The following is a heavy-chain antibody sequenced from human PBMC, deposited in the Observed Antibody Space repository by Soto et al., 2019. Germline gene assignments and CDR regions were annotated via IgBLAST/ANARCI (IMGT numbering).Heavy chain of an antibody. J-gene: IGHJ4*02. Sequence: EVQLVESGGDLVPPGGSLRLSCAASGFTVSTNYMSWVRQAPGKGLEWVSFIYSSGSTYYADSVKGRFTISRDNSKTTLYLQMTSLRAEDTAVYYCARDGNLSANYLVFDYWGQGTMVTVSS. V-gene: IGHV3-66*01. CDR2: IYSSGST. CDR3: ARDGNLSANYLVFDY. CDR1: GFTVSTNY. D-gene: IGHD1-1*01.